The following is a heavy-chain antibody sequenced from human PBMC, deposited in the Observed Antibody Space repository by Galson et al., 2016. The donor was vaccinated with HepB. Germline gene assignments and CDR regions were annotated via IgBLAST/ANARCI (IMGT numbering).Heavy chain of an antibody. CDR1: GFSLTSAWVG. J-gene: IGHJ3*01. D-gene: IGHD3-16*02. CDR3: ARMQQLALYRGAFDV. V-gene: IGHV2-26*01. CDR2: IFSNGKE. Sequence: PALVKPTQTLTLTCTVSGFSLTSAWVGVTWIRQPPGKALEWLASIFSNGKESYTTSLKSRLTISKDTSKSQVVLTMTNMDPVDTATYHCARMQQLALYRGAFDVGGQGTKVAVSS.